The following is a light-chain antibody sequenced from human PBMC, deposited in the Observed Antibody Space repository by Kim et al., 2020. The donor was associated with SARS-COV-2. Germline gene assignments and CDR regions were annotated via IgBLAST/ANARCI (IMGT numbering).Light chain of an antibody. CDR1: QSVSSSF. CDR3: QQNVSTHS. Sequence: EIVLTQFPGTLSLSPGERATLSCRASQSVSSSFLAWYQQKPGQAPRLLIYAASSRATGIPDRFSGSGSGTDFTLTITRLEPEDFAVYYWQQNVSTHSFGQGTKLEIK. CDR2: AAS. J-gene: IGKJ2*03. V-gene: IGKV3-20*01.